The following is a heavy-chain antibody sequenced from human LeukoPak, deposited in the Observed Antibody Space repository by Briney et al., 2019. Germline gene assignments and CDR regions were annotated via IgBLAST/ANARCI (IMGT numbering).Heavy chain of an antibody. J-gene: IGHJ3*02. D-gene: IGHD6-6*01. CDR2: IYSSGST. Sequence: SETLSLTCTVSGGSVSSYYWSWIRQPPGKGLEWIGYIYSSGSTNYNPSLKSRVTISVETSKNQFSLKLSSVTAADTAVYYCARGLQNRSSGIRFDVFQIWGQGTMVTVSS. CDR3: ARGLQNRSSGIRFDVFQI. CDR1: GGSVSSYY. V-gene: IGHV4-59*02.